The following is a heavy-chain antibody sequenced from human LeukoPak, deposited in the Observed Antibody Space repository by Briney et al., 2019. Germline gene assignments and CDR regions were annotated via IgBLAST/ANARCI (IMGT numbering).Heavy chain of an antibody. V-gene: IGHV3-23*01. D-gene: IGHD3-3*01. CDR1: GFTFSSYT. CDR3: AKGSRITIFGVVTIPIRPYGAFDI. CDR2: ISGSGGST. Sequence: GGSLRLSCAASGFTFSSYTMSWVRQAPGKGLEWVSAISGSGGSTYYADSVKGRFTISRDNSKKTLYLKMNSLRADDKAVYYCAKGSRITIFGVVTIPIRPYGAFDIWGQGTMVTVSS. J-gene: IGHJ3*02.